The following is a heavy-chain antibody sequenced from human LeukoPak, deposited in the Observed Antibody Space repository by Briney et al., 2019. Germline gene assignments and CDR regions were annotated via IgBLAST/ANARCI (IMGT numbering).Heavy chain of an antibody. CDR1: GGSISSSNW. CDR3: ARRQGIVPAQRFDP. V-gene: IGHV4-4*02. J-gene: IGHJ5*02. D-gene: IGHD2-2*01. Sequence: SSETLSLTCAVSGGSISSSNWWSWVRQPPGKGLEWIGEIYHSGSTNYNPSLKSRVTISVDKSKNQFSLKLSSVTAADTAVYYCARRQGIVPAQRFDPWGQGTLVTVSS. CDR2: IYHSGST.